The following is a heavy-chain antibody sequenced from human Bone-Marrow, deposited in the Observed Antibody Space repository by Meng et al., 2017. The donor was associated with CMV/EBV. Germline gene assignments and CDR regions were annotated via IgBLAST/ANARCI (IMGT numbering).Heavy chain of an antibody. Sequence: GESLKISCAASGFTFSSYSMNWVRQAPGKGLEWVSSISSSSSYIYYADSVKGRFTISRDNAKNPLYLQMNSLRAEDTAVYYCAREHYDFWSGYYPYYYYGMDVWGQGTTVTVSS. CDR2: ISSSSSYI. J-gene: IGHJ6*02. CDR1: GFTFSSYS. D-gene: IGHD3-3*01. V-gene: IGHV3-21*01. CDR3: AREHYDFWSGYYPYYYYGMDV.